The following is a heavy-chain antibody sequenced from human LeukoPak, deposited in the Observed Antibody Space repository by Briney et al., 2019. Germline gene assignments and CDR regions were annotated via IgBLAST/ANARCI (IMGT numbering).Heavy chain of an antibody. J-gene: IGHJ4*02. D-gene: IGHD6-6*01. CDR1: GGSISSYY. Sequence: SETLSLTCTVSGGSISSYYWSWIRQPAGKGLEWIGRIYTSGSTNYNPSLKSRVTMSVDTSKNQFSLKLSPVTAADTAVYYCARDNPDSSFFDYWGQGTLVTVSS. CDR2: IYTSGST. CDR3: ARDNPDSSFFDY. V-gene: IGHV4-4*07.